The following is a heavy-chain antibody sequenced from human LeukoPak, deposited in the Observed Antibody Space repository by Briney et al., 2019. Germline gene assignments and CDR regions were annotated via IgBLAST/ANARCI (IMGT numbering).Heavy chain of an antibody. Sequence: GGSLRLSCAASGFTFSSYAMSWVRQAPGKGLEWVPAISGSGGSTYYADSVKGRFTISRDNSKNTLYLQMNSLRAEDTAVYYCAKDAFVDIVATVVFDPWGQGTLVTVSS. V-gene: IGHV3-23*01. D-gene: IGHD5-12*01. J-gene: IGHJ5*02. CDR1: GFTFSSYA. CDR2: ISGSGGST. CDR3: AKDAFVDIVATVVFDP.